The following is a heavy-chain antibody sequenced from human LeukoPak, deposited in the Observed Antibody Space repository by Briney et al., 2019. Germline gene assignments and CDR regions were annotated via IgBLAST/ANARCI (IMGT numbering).Heavy chain of an antibody. V-gene: IGHV4-39*07. CDR1: GGSISSSSYY. CDR2: IYYSGST. D-gene: IGHD3-3*01. CDR3: ARVGNPLVTVFAWFDP. J-gene: IGHJ5*02. Sequence: SETLSLTCTVSGGSISSSSYYWGWIRQPPGKGLEWIGSIYYSGSTYYNPSLKSRVTMSVDTSTNQFSLKLSSVIAADTALYYCARVGNPLVTVFAWFDPWGQGTLVTVSS.